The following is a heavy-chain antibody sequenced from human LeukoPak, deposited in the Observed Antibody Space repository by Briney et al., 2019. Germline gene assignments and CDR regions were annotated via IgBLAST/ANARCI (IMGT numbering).Heavy chain of an antibody. CDR2: INQDGSEK. J-gene: IGHJ3*01. V-gene: IGHV3-7*01. CDR1: GFTFSSYA. Sequence: PGGSLRLSCAASGFTFSSYAMSWVRQAPGKGLEWVANINQDGSEKYYVDSVKGRFTVSRDNAKDSLYLQMNSLRAEDTAVYYCARGFDGANAFDLWGQGTMVTVSS. CDR3: ARGFDGANAFDL.